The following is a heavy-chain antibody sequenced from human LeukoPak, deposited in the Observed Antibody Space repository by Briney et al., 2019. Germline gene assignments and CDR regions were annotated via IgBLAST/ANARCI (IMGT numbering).Heavy chain of an antibody. CDR2: INSVGTVT. J-gene: IGHJ6*02. Sequence: GGSLNPSFPAPEFTLRAFWMHGVAQPQGKGLGWVSGINSVGTVTNYADSVKGRLTISRDNAKNSLYLQMNSLRAEDTAVYYCASRWELGPSLGIDYYGMDVWGQGTTVTVSS. D-gene: IGHD1-26*01. V-gene: IGHV3-74*01. CDR3: ASRWELGPSLGIDYYGMDV. CDR1: EFTLRAFW.